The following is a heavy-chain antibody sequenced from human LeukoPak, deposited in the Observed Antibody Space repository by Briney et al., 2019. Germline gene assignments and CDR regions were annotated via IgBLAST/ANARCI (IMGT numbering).Heavy chain of an antibody. CDR1: GFTFSSYS. Sequence: GGSLRLSCAASGFTFSSYSMNDVPQAPGKGLEWVSSLSSSSSYIYYAHSVKGRFTISRDNAKNSLYLQMNSLRAEDTDVYYCARGNYFDYWGQGTLVTVSS. V-gene: IGHV3-21*01. J-gene: IGHJ4*02. CDR3: ARGNYFDY. CDR2: LSSSSSYI.